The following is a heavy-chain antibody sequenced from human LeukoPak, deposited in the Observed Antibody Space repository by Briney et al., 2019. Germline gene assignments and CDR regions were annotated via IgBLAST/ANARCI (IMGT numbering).Heavy chain of an antibody. V-gene: IGHV3-33*01. CDR3: ARGDGGNRAFDY. CDR1: GFTFSSYG. J-gene: IGHJ4*02. CDR2: IGYDGTNE. Sequence: GGSLRLSCAASGFTFSSYGMHWVRQAPGKGLEWVALIGYDGTNEYYADSVKGRFTISRDNAKNSLYLQMNSLRAEDTAVYYCARGDGGNRAFDYWGQGTLVTVSS. D-gene: IGHD4-23*01.